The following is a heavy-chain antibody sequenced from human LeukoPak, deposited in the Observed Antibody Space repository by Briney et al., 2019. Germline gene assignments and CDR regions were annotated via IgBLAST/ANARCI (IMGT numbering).Heavy chain of an antibody. CDR3: AKGSGNTDLYDFWSGYYMFDY. J-gene: IGHJ4*02. CDR2: ISGSGGST. Sequence: GGSLRLSCAASGFTFSSYAMSWVRQAPGKGLEWVSAISGSGGSTYCADSVKGRFTISRDNSKNTLYLQMNSLRAEDTAVYYCAKGSGNTDLYDFWSGYYMFDYWGQGTLVTVSS. CDR1: GFTFSSYA. V-gene: IGHV3-23*01. D-gene: IGHD3-3*01.